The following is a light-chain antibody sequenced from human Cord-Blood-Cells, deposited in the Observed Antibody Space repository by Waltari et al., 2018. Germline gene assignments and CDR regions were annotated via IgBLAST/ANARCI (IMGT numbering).Light chain of an antibody. CDR3: QQYGSSPPYT. CDR1: QSVSSSY. J-gene: IGKJ2*01. Sequence: ELVLTQSPGTLSLSPEDRATLSCRPSQSVSSSYLAWYQQKPGQAPRLLIYGASSRATGIPDRFSGSGSGTDFTLTISRLEPEDFAVYYCQQYGSSPPYTFGQGTKLEIK. CDR2: GAS. V-gene: IGKV3-20*01.